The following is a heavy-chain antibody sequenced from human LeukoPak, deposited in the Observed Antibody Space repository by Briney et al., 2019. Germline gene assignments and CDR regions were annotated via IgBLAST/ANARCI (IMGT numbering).Heavy chain of an antibody. V-gene: IGHV4-61*02. CDR2: IYTSGST. CDR3: ARRGPHSSGYYYY. Sequence: SQTLSLTCTVSGGSISSGSYYWSWIRQPAGKGLEWIGCIYTSGSTNYNPSLKSRVTISVDTSKNQFSLKLSSVTAADTAVYYCARRGPHSSGYYYYWGQGTLVTVSS. D-gene: IGHD3-22*01. CDR1: GGSISSGSYY. J-gene: IGHJ4*02.